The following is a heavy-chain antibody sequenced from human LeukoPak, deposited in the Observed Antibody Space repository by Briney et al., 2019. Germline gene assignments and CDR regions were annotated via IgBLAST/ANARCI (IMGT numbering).Heavy chain of an antibody. CDR3: ARDRHSGSVYYFDY. V-gene: IGHV4-30-2*01. CDR1: GGSIGIDDYY. D-gene: IGHD5-12*01. CDR2: IYHRGTT. Sequence: SQTLSLTCTVSGGSIGIDDYYWTWIRQPPGKGLEWIGYIYHRGTTYYNPSLESRVTISVDTSKNQFSLKLSSVTAADTAVYYCARDRHSGSVYYFDYWGQGTLVTVSS. J-gene: IGHJ4*02.